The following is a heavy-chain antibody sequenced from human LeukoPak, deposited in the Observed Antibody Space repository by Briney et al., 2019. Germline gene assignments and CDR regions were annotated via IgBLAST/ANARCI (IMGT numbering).Heavy chain of an antibody. V-gene: IGHV1-2*02. CDR3: ARQGVFGGYSYGYGY. CDR1: GYTFTGYY. J-gene: IGHJ4*02. CDR2: INPNSGGT. D-gene: IGHD5-18*01. Sequence: ASVKVSCKASGYTFTGYYLHWVRQAPGEWLEWMGWINPNSGGTNYAQKFQGRVTMTRDTSISTAYMELSGLRSDDTAVYYCARQGVFGGYSYGYGYWGQGTLVTVSS.